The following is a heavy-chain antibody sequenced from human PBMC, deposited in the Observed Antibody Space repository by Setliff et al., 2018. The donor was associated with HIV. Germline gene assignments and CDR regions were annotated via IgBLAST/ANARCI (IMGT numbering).Heavy chain of an antibody. V-gene: IGHV5-51*01. CDR3: ATLTNFDH. CDR1: GFDFTKYW. CDR2: VYGGDSDT. J-gene: IGHJ4*02. Sequence: PGESLKISCKGSGFDFTKYWIGWVRQMPGKGLEWMGIVYGGDSDTRYNPSFEGQVTMSADRSITTAYLQWSRLKASDTAMYYCATLTNFDHWGQGTLVTVS. D-gene: IGHD7-27*01.